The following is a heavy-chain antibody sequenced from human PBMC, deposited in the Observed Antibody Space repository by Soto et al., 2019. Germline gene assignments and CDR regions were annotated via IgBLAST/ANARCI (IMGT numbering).Heavy chain of an antibody. D-gene: IGHD6-13*01. CDR1: GGTFSSYA. Sequence: QVQLVQSGAEVKKPGSSVKVSCKASGGTFSSYAISWVRQAPGQGLEWMGGIIPIFGTANYAQNFQGRVTNTADESTSMSFLLLSSLRSEDSAVYYCARALPTGGSSPLLGYWGQGTLVIVSS. CDR3: ARALPTGGSSPLLGY. J-gene: IGHJ4*02. CDR2: IIPIFGTA. V-gene: IGHV1-69*12.